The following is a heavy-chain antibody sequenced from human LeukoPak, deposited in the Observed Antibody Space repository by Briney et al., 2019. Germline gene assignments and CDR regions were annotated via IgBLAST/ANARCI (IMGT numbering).Heavy chain of an antibody. V-gene: IGHV3-30*04. CDR3: ARDRYGMDV. CDR2: ISYDGRNK. CDR1: GFTFSDYA. Sequence: PGRSLRLSCAASGFTFSDYAMHWVRQDPGKGLEWVAVISYDGRNKNYADSVKGRFTISRDNSKNTLYLQMDSLRAEDTAVYYCARDRYGMDVWGQGTTVTVSS. J-gene: IGHJ6*02.